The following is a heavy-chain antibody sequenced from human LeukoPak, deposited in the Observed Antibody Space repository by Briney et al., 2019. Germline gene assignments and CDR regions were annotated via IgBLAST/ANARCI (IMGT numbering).Heavy chain of an antibody. D-gene: IGHD3-3*01. V-gene: IGHV3-21*01. J-gene: IGHJ4*02. CDR1: GFTFSSYS. Sequence: WGSLRLSCAASGFTFSSYSMNWVRQAPGKGLDLVSSISSSSSYIYYADSVKGRFTISRDHAKNSLFLQMNSLRAEDTAVYYCARDGAPYSDFWSAYLYSANFDYWGQGTLVPVSS. CDR2: ISSSSSYI. CDR3: ARDGAPYSDFWSAYLYSANFDY.